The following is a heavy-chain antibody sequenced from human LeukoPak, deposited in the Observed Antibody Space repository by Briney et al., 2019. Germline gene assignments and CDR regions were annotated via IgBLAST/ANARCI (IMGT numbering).Heavy chain of an antibody. CDR3: ARQSFLDYYDSSGFPDY. CDR2: IWYDGSNK. Sequence: GGSLRLSCAASGFTFSSYAMHWVRQAPGKGLEWVAVIWYDGSNKYYADSVKGRFTISRDNSKNTLYLQMNSLRAEDTAVYYCARQSFLDYYDSSGFPDYWGQGTLVTVSS. CDR1: GFTFSSYA. D-gene: IGHD3-22*01. J-gene: IGHJ4*02. V-gene: IGHV3-33*08.